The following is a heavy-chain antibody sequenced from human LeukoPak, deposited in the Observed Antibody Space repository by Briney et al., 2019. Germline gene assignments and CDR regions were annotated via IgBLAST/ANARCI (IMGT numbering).Heavy chain of an antibody. D-gene: IGHD3-16*01. CDR2: INHSGST. CDR1: GGSFSGYY. Sequence: SETLSLTCAVYGGSFSGYYWSWIRQPPGKGLEWIGEINHSGSTNYNPSLKSRVTILVDTSKNQFSLKLSSVTAADTALYYCARHSSYYYYLDIWGQGTIVTVSS. V-gene: IGHV4-34*01. J-gene: IGHJ3*02. CDR3: ARHSSYYYYLDI.